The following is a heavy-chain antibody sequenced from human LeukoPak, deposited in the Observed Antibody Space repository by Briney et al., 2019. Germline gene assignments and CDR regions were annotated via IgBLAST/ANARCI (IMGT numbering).Heavy chain of an antibody. CDR2: ISSSSSYT. D-gene: IGHD3-10*01. CDR1: GFTFSDYY. Sequence: GGSLRLSCAASGFTFSDYYMRWIRQPPGKGLEWVSYISSSSSYTNYADSVKGRFTISRDNAKNSLYLQMNSLRAEDTAVYYCARDGGGGSGSYYYYFDYWGQGTLVTVSS. J-gene: IGHJ4*02. V-gene: IGHV3-11*05. CDR3: ARDGGGGSGSYYYYFDY.